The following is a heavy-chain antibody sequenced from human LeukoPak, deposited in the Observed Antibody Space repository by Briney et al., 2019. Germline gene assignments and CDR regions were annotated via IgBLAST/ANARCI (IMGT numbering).Heavy chain of an antibody. J-gene: IGHJ5*02. Sequence: PSETLSLTCSVSGYSIRSGYSWGWIRRPPGKGLEWIGSISHSGNTYYNPPLKSRVTISLDTSKNQFSLKLNSVTAADTAVYFCARSMISMLKVNWFDPWGQGTLVTVSS. D-gene: IGHD3-16*01. CDR1: GYSIRSGYS. CDR3: ARSMISMLKVNWFDP. CDR2: ISHSGNT. V-gene: IGHV4-38-2*01.